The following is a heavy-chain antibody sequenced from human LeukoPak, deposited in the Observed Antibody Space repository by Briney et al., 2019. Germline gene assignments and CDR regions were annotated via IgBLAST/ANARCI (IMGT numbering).Heavy chain of an antibody. J-gene: IGHJ5*02. V-gene: IGHV1-24*01. CDR1: GGTFSSYA. CDR2: FDPEDGET. CDR3: APVAKNLRNWFDP. Sequence: ASVKVSCKASGGTFSSYAISWVRQAPGKGLEWMGGFDPEDGETIYAQKFQGRVTMTEDTSTDTAYMELSSLRSEDTAVYYCAPVAKNLRNWFDPWGQGTLVTVSS.